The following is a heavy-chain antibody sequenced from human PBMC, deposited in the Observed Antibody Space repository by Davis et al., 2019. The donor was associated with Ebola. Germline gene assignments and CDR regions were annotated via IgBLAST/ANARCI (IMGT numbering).Heavy chain of an antibody. Sequence: PGGSLRLSCAASGFIFSSHWMGWVRQAPGKGLEWLANIKQDGSERNYVDSVKGRFTISRDNAKNSLYLQMNSLRAEDTAVYYCARVVYRGFDYWGQGTLVTVSS. V-gene: IGHV3-7*03. CDR1: GFIFSSHW. CDR2: IKQDGSER. D-gene: IGHD1-14*01. J-gene: IGHJ4*02. CDR3: ARVVYRGFDY.